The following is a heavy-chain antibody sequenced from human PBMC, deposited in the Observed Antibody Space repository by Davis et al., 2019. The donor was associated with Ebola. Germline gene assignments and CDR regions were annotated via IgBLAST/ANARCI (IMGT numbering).Heavy chain of an antibody. V-gene: IGHV3-43*01. Sequence: PGGSLRLSCAASGFTFDGYTMHWVRQAPGKGLEWVSLISWDSGSTYYVDSVKGRFTISRDNSKNSLYLQMNSLRTDDTAFYYCVKDIYVMTTMTIFDHWGQGTLVTVSS. CDR1: GFTFDGYT. D-gene: IGHD4-17*01. CDR3: VKDIYVMTTMTIFDH. J-gene: IGHJ4*02. CDR2: ISWDSGST.